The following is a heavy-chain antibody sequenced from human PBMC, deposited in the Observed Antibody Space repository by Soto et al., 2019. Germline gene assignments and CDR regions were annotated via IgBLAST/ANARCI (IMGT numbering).Heavy chain of an antibody. CDR1: GGSLSTYY. CDR2: IFYSGST. J-gene: IGHJ4*02. D-gene: IGHD2-15*01. V-gene: IGHV4-59*01. CDR3: ARERGCSDDSCYYVDS. Sequence: SETLSLTCTVSGGSLSTYYWSWIRQPPGKGLEWIGYIFYSGSTNYNPSLKGRVTMSVDTSKNQSSLKLSSVTAADTAVYFCARERGCSDDSCYYVDSWGQGTLVTVSS.